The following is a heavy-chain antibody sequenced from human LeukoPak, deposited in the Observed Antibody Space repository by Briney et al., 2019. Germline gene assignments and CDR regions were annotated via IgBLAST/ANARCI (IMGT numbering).Heavy chain of an antibody. CDR1: GYTFTDYY. J-gene: IGHJ6*03. V-gene: IGHV1-2*06. CDR2: INPSSGGT. CDR3: ARGCDWLSRNYFYYMGV. Sequence: ASVKVSCKASGYTFTDYYMHWVRQAPGQGLEWMGRINPSSGGTNYAQNFQGRVAMTRDTSISTAYMELSSLRSDDTAVYYCARGCDWLSRNYFYYMGVWGEGTTVTVSS. D-gene: IGHD3-9*01.